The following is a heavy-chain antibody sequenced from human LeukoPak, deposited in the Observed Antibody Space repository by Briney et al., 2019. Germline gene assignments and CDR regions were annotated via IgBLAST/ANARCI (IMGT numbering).Heavy chain of an antibody. CDR3: AITSGTSFDY. D-gene: IGHD2-2*01. CDR1: GFTFDDYA. J-gene: IGHJ4*02. CDR2: ISWNSGSI. Sequence: GGSLRLSCAASGFTFDDYAMHWVRQAPGNGLEWVSGISWNSGSIGYADSVKGRFTISRDNAKNSLYLQMNSLRAEDTALYYCAITSGTSFDYWGQGTLVTVSS. V-gene: IGHV3-9*01.